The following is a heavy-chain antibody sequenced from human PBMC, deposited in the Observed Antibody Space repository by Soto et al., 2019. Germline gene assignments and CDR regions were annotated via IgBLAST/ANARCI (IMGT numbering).Heavy chain of an antibody. Sequence: GESLKISCKGSGYSFTRYWIGWVRQMPGKGLEWMGIIYPGYSDTRYSPSFQGQVTISAGKSISTAYLQWSSLKASDTAMYYCARQSATVYYFYGMDVWGQGTTVTV. J-gene: IGHJ6*02. CDR2: IYPGYSDT. D-gene: IGHD4-17*01. CDR3: ARQSATVYYFYGMDV. CDR1: GYSFTRYW. V-gene: IGHV5-51*01.